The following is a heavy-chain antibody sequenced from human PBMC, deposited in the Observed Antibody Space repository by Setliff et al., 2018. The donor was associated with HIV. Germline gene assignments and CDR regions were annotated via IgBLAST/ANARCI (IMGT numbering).Heavy chain of an antibody. CDR2: IHTGTGDT. J-gene: IGHJ5*02. D-gene: IGHD3-10*01. V-gene: IGHV1-3*04. CDR1: GYTFTTCS. CDR3: ARRIDNSGSLPAKNWFDT. Sequence: ASVKVSCKASGYTFTTCSIHWVRQAPGQRPERMGWIHTGTGDTKYSQKFQGRVTITRDTSASTAYMDLNSLRSEDTAVYYCARRIDNSGSLPAKNWFDTWGQGRLVTVSS.